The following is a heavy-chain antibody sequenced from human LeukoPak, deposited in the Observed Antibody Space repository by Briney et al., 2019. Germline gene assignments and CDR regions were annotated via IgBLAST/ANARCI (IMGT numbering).Heavy chain of an antibody. CDR1: GGSISSGDYY. D-gene: IGHD3-3*01. CDR2: IYYSGST. V-gene: IGHV4-30-4*01. CDR3: AREGRTFYYDFWSGYYTGSGMDV. Sequence: SETLSLTCTVSGGSISSGDYYWRWIRQPPGKGLEWIGYIYYSGSTYYNPSLKSRVTISVDTSKNQFSLKLSSVTAADTAVYYCAREGRTFYYDFWSGYYTGSGMDVWGQGTTVTVSS. J-gene: IGHJ6*02.